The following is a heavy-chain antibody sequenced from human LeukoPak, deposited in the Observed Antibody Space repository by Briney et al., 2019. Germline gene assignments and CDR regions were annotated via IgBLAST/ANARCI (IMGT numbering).Heavy chain of an antibody. Sequence: GGSLRLSCAASGFTFSSYAMSWVRQAPGKGLERVSAISGSGGSTYYADSVKGRFTISRDNSKNTLYLQMNSLRAEDTAVYYCAKRTAMDIFFDYWGQGTLVTVSS. V-gene: IGHV3-23*01. D-gene: IGHD5-18*01. CDR2: ISGSGGST. CDR3: AKRTAMDIFFDY. J-gene: IGHJ4*02. CDR1: GFTFSSYA.